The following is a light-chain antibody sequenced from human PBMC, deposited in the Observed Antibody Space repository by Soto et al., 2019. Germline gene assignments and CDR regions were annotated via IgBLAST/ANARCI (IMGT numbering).Light chain of an antibody. V-gene: IGLV1-40*01. Sequence: QAVVTQPPSVSGAPGQRVTISCTGSSSNIGAGYDVHWYRQLPGTAPKLLIYGNTNRPSGVPDRFSGSKSGTSASLAITALRAEDQPDYYCHCYANLLSLTLVFGGATKVTV. CDR1: SSNIGAGYD. CDR3: HCYANLLSLTLV. CDR2: GNT. J-gene: IGLJ3*02.